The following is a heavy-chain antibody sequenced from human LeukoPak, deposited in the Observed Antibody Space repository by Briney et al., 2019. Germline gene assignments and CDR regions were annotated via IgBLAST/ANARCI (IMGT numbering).Heavy chain of an antibody. J-gene: IGHJ5*02. CDR1: GDSISSSSYY. D-gene: IGHD3-10*01. V-gene: IGHV4-39*07. CDR2: IYYSGST. Sequence: PSETLSLTCTVSGDSISSSSYYWGWIRQPPGKGLEWIGTIYYSGSTYYNPSLKSRVTISVDTSKNQFSLKLSSVTAADTAVYYCARDDGEGGRNNWFDPWGQGTLVTVSS. CDR3: ARDDGEGGRNNWFDP.